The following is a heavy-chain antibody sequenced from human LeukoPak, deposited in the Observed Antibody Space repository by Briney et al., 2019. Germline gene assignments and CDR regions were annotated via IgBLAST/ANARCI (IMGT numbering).Heavy chain of an antibody. CDR1: GFTVSNNY. CDR2: IYDGGFT. J-gene: IGHJ6*03. CDR3: ARITYYDILTGYYYYYYYMDV. V-gene: IGHV3-66*01. Sequence: PGGSLRLSCAGSGFTVSNNYMAWVRQAPGKGLEWVSVIYDGGFTEYTDSVKGRFTISRDNSKNTLDLQMNSLRAEDTAVYYCARITYYDILTGYYYYYYYMDVWGKGTTVTVSS. D-gene: IGHD3-9*01.